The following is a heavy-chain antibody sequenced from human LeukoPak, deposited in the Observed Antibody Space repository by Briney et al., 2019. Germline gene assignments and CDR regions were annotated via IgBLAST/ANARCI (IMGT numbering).Heavy chain of an antibody. J-gene: IGHJ5*02. CDR2: IFYSGSA. D-gene: IGHD1-7*01. CDR1: GTSIINNKYY. Sequence: SETLSLTCSVSGTSIINNKYYWAWIRQPPEKGLEWIGSIFYSGSAYYNSSLESRLSMSVDTSKNLLSLKLSSVTAADTAVYFCARHVGRNYPEGGFDPWGRGILVIVSS. V-gene: IGHV4-39*01. CDR3: ARHVGRNYPEGGFDP.